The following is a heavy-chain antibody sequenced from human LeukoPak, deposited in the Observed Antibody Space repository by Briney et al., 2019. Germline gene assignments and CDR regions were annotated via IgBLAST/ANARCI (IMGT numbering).Heavy chain of an antibody. CDR2: IYSSGST. J-gene: IGHJ4*02. D-gene: IGHD2-2*01. Sequence: PSETLSLTCSVSGGSTNSYYWSRIRQSGGKGLEWIGRIYSSGSTVYNPSLNSRLTMSIDTSKNQFSLTLKSVTATDTAVYYCARVKASSTSWTFDQWGQGALVTVSS. V-gene: IGHV4-4*07. CDR1: GGSTNSYY. CDR3: ARVKASSTSWTFDQ.